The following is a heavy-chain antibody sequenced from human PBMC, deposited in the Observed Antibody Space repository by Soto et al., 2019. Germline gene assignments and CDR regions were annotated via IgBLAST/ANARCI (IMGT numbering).Heavy chain of an antibody. D-gene: IGHD3-22*01. CDR1: GYRFTSYW. CDR3: ARKDKSGYFNWCDP. Sequence: GESLKISCRTSGYRFTSYWIAWVRQMPGKGLEWMGIIFPSDSDTRYSPSFQGQVTISADRSTSTVFLQWASLKASDTAVYFCARKDKSGYFNWCDPWGQGTLVTV. J-gene: IGHJ5*02. CDR2: IFPSDSDT. V-gene: IGHV5-51*01.